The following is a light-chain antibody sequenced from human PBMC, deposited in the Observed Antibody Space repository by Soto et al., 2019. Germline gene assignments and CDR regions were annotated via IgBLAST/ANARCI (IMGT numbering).Light chain of an antibody. CDR3: QQANSFPLT. V-gene: IGKV1-12*01. CDR2: DAS. J-gene: IGKJ4*01. CDR1: QDISIW. Sequence: DIQMTQSPSSVSASVGDRVTITCRASQDISIWLAWYYQKPGKAPKLLIYDASTLQSGVPSRFSGSGSGTDFALTISSLQPEDFATYYCQQANSFPLTFGGGTKVEIK.